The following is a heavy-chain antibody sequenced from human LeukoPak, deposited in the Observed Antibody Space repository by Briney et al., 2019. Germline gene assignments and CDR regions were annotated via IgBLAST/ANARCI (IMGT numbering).Heavy chain of an antibody. Sequence: GGSLRLSCAASGFTFTNAWMTWVRQAPGKGLEWVGRIKSKVDGGTIDYAVSVEGRFTISRDDSANTLILQMNNLKTEDTGVYFCSTDWFDYWGQGTLVAVSS. J-gene: IGHJ5*01. CDR3: STDWFDY. CDR1: GFTFTNAW. CDR2: IKSKVDGGTI. V-gene: IGHV3-15*01.